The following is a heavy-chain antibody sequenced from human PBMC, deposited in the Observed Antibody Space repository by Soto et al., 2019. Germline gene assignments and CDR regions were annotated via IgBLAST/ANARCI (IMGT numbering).Heavy chain of an antibody. V-gene: IGHV1-2*04. CDR2: INPNSGGT. J-gene: IGHJ2*01. CDR3: ARAIYGDPNWYFDL. CDR1: GYTFTGYY. Sequence: ASVKVSCKASGYTFTGYYMHWVRQAPGQGLEWMGWINPNSGGTNYAQKFRGWVTMTRDTSKNQFSLKLSSVTAADTAVYYCARAIYGDPNWYFDLWGRGTLVTVSS. D-gene: IGHD4-17*01.